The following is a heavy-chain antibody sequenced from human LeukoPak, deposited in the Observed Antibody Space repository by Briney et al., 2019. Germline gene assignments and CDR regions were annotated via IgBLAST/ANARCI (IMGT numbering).Heavy chain of an antibody. J-gene: IGHJ5*02. CDR1: VDTFIDYA. CDR2: TIPILRLA. D-gene: IGHD2-15*01. CDR3: ARVPQGGSNPNWFDP. Sequence: SVTVSFKASVDTFIDYAISWVRQAPGPGLEWMGRTIPILRLANYAQKFQGRVTITADKSTSTVYMELSSLRSEDTAVYYCARVPQGGSNPNWFDPWGQGTLVTVSS. V-gene: IGHV1-69*04.